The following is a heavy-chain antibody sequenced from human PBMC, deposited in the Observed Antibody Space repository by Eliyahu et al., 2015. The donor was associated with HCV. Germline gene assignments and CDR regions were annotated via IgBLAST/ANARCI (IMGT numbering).Heavy chain of an antibody. D-gene: IGHD1-1*01. J-gene: IGHJ3*02. CDR2: LYXSGTA. CDR1: PGSISGTXXX. CDR3: GRLRTLPYI. Sequence: QVQLQESGPGLVKPSETLSLTCTVXPGSISGTXXXWGWIRQPPGKGLEWIGSLYXSGTAYYNPSLRSRVSVSVDTSKDQFSLQLNSVTAADTAVYYCGRLRTLPYIWGQGILVTVSS. V-gene: IGHV4-39*01.